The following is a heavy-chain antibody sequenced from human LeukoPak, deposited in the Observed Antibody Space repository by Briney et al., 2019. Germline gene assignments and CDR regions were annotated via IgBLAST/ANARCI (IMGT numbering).Heavy chain of an antibody. V-gene: IGHV3-30*03. CDR3: ARDVGGRWLQLYY. CDR1: GFTFSSYG. D-gene: IGHD5-24*01. Sequence: GRSLRLSCAASGFTFSSYGMHWVRQAPGKGLEWVAVISYDGSNKYYADSVKGRFTISRDDSKNTLYLQMNSLRAEDTAVYYCARDVGGRWLQLYYWGQGTLVTVSS. J-gene: IGHJ4*02. CDR2: ISYDGSNK.